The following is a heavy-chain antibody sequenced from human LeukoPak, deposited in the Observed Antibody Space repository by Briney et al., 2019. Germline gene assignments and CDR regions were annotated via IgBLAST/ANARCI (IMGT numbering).Heavy chain of an antibody. V-gene: IGHV4-59*01. D-gene: IGHD6-19*01. CDR2: IYYSGST. CDR1: GGSISSYY. Sequence: TSETLSLTCTVPGGSISSYYWSWVREPPGKGLWWIGYIYYSGSTNYNPSLKSRVTISVDTTKNQFSLKLSSVTAADTAVYYCASGIAVAGSFRFNGWGQRTLVTASS. J-gene: IGHJ4*02. CDR3: ASGIAVAGSFRFNG.